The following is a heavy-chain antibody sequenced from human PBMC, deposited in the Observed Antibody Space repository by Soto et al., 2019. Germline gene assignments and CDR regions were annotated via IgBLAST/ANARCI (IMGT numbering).Heavy chain of an antibody. CDR2: INVYNGNT. V-gene: IGHV1-18*01. CDR1: RYAFTNKC. Sequence: VKATSEERRYAFTNKCSSWAQHSPEQGLEWMGWINVYNGNTKYAQKVQGRVTMTTDTSTSTAYMELRSLRSDDTAVYYCARGVGSGSYYNQYNWFDPWGQGTLVTVSS. CDR3: ARGVGSGSYYNQYNWFDP. J-gene: IGHJ5*02. D-gene: IGHD3-10*01.